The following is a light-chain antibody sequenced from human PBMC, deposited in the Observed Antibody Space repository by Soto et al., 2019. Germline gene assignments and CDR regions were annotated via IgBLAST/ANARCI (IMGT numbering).Light chain of an antibody. CDR1: QSISSW. Sequence: DIQMNQSPSSLSASVGDRVTITCRASQSISSWLAWYQQKPGKAPKLLIYKASTLKSGVPSRFSGSGSGTEFTLTITNLQPVDFAPYYCQQHMIYSFGQGTEVDIK. CDR2: KAS. V-gene: IGKV1-5*03. J-gene: IGKJ1*01. CDR3: QQHMIYS.